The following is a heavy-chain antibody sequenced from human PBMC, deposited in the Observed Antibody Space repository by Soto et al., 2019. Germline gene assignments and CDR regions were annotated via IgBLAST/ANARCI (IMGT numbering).Heavy chain of an antibody. CDR3: ARAPRPSGSGYDILTGYFAPPYGYFDL. CDR1: GFTFSSYG. CDR2: IWYDGSNK. D-gene: IGHD3-9*01. J-gene: IGHJ2*01. V-gene: IGHV3-33*01. Sequence: QVQLVESGGGVVQPGRSLRLSCAASGFTFSSYGMHWVRQAPGQGLEWGAVIWYDGSNKYYADSVKGRFTISRDNSKNTLYLQMNSLRADDTVVYYCARAPRPSGSGYDILTGYFAPPYGYFDLWCRGTLVTVSS.